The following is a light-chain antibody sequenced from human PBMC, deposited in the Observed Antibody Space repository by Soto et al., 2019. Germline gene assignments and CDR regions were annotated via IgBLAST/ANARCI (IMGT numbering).Light chain of an antibody. Sequence: EVVLTQSPGTLSLSPGERVTVSCRASQNVRKYLAWYQQKPGQAPRLVIYGADTRGTGVPDRFSGSGSGTDFTLTINSLESDDSAVYYCHQYGESPPTFGGGTKVEI. CDR1: QNVRKY. CDR2: GAD. CDR3: HQYGESPPT. V-gene: IGKV3-20*01. J-gene: IGKJ4*01.